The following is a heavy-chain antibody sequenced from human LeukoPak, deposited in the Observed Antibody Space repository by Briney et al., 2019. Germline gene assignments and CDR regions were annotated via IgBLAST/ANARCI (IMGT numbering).Heavy chain of an antibody. CDR2: IIIGGTNT. Sequence: GGSLRLSCAASGFTFSSYSMNWVRQAPGKGMEWLSYIIIGGTNTHYADSVKGRFTISRDNGKKSLYLEMNNLRAEDTAVYYCATDGAGFDTWGQGVLVTVSS. CDR1: GFTFSSYS. J-gene: IGHJ5*02. CDR3: ATDGAGFDT. V-gene: IGHV3-48*04.